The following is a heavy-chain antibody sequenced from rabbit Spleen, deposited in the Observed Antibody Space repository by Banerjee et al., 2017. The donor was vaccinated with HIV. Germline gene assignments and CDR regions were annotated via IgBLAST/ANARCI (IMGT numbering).Heavy chain of an antibody. D-gene: IGHD4-1*01. CDR1: SFSFSDRDE. CDR3: ARDLAGAIGWNFYL. Sequence: QSLEESGGGLVKPGASLTLTCKASSFSFSDRDEMCWVRQAPGKGLEWIACINAATGKPVYATWAKGRFTISRTSSTTVTLQMTSLTAADTATYFCARDLAGAIGWNFYLWGPGTLVTVS. V-gene: IGHV1S40*01. J-gene: IGHJ4*01. CDR2: INAATGKP.